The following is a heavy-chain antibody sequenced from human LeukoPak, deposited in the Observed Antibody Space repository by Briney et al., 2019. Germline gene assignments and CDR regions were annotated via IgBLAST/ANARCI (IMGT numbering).Heavy chain of an antibody. V-gene: IGHV3-48*03. CDR2: ISSSGSTV. CDR3: ARDSDSSSSGGMDV. CDR1: GFTFSSYA. Sequence: PGGSLRLSCAGTGFTFSSYAMSWVRQAPGKGLEWVSYISSSGSTVYYADSVKGRFTISRDNAKNSLYLQMNSLRAEDTAVYYCARDSDSSSSGGMDVWGQGTTVTVSS. D-gene: IGHD6-6*01. J-gene: IGHJ6*02.